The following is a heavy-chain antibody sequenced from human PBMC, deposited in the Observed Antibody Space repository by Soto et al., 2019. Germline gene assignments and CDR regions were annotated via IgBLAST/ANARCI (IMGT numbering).Heavy chain of an antibody. J-gene: IGHJ5*02. CDR3: ARVSDQNWFDP. V-gene: IGHV1-46*01. CDR2: INPSGGGT. CDR1: GYTFSNYY. D-gene: IGHD2-2*01. Sequence: ASVKVSCKASGYTFSNYYIHWVRQAPGQGLEWMGIINPSGGGTSYAQKFQGRVTFTRDTSTNTVYMQLTSLRSGDTALYYCARVSDQNWFDPWGQGTLVTVSS.